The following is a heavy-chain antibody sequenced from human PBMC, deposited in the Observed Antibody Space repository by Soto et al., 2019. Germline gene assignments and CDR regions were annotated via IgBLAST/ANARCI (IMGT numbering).Heavy chain of an antibody. CDR3: AHRQESYSSSWYFFGGFAP. CDR1: GFSLSTSGVG. V-gene: IGHV2-5*02. Sequence: QITLKESGPTLVKPTQTLTLTCTFSGFSLSTSGVGVGWIRQPPGKALEWLALIYWDDDKRYSPSLKSRLTIPKDTPKNQVVLTMTNMDPVDTATYYCAHRQESYSSSWYFFGGFAPWGQGTLVTVSS. CDR2: IYWDDDK. D-gene: IGHD6-13*01. J-gene: IGHJ5*02.